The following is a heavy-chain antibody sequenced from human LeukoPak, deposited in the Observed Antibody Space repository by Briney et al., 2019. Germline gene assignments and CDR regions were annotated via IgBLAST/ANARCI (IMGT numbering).Heavy chain of an antibody. CDR3: ATLPRGPTGYVGYGGEDY. CDR2: ITGSGGST. V-gene: IGHV3-23*01. J-gene: IGHJ4*02. Sequence: PGGSLRLSCAASGFTFGIYAITWVRQAPGKGLQWVSAITGSGGSTYYADSVKGRFTISRDNSKNTLYLRMNGLRAEDTAVYYCATLPRGPTGYVGYGGEDYWGQGTLVTVSS. CDR1: GFTFGIYA. D-gene: IGHD5-12*01.